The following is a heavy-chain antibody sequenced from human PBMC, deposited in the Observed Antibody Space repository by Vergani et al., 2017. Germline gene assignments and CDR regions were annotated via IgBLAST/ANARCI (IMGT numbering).Heavy chain of an antibody. J-gene: IGHJ4*02. CDR3: AKGAYDSSGYYGYYFDY. CDR2: ISWNSGSI. CDR1: GLNFDDYA. Sequence: EVQLVESGGGLVQPGRSLRLSCAASGLNFDDYAMHWVRQAPGKGLEWVSGISWNSGSIGYADSVKGRFTISRDNAKNSLYLQMNSLRAEDTALYYCAKGAYDSSGYYGYYFDYWGQGTLVTVSS. V-gene: IGHV3-9*01. D-gene: IGHD3-22*01.